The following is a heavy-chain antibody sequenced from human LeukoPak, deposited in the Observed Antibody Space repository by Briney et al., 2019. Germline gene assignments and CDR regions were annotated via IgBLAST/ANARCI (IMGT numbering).Heavy chain of an antibody. Sequence: VSVKVSHQPSVYTFTSYYMHWVRPARAQGLEWMGIINPRGGSTSYAQKFQGRVTMTRDTSTSTVYMELSSLRSEDTAVYYCAGEDNWNYEFDDWGQGTLVTVSS. J-gene: IGHJ4*02. CDR1: VYTFTSYY. CDR2: INPRGGST. CDR3: AGEDNWNYEFDD. D-gene: IGHD1-7*01. V-gene: IGHV1-46*01.